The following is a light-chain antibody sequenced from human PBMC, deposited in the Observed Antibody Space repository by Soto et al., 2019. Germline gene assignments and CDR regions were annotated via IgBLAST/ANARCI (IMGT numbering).Light chain of an antibody. CDR2: EAS. CDR3: QQCTWHPFTVT. V-gene: IGKV3-15*01. J-gene: IGKJ4*01. CDR1: QSVSSN. Sequence: IVMTQSPATLSVSPGERATLSCRASQSVSSNLAWYQQKPGQAPRLLIYEASTTATGIPARFSGSGSGTEYTLTMSSLQSEDSAVYYCQQCTWHPFTVTFGGGTKVEIK.